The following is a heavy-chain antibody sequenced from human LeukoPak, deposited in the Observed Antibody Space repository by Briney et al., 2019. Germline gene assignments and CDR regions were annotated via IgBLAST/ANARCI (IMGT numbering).Heavy chain of an antibody. J-gene: IGHJ5*02. D-gene: IGHD2-2*01. Sequence: GGSLRLSCATSGVVFSDYGIHWVRQAPGKGREWVAFIRYDGSDPNYPDSVKGRFTISRDNSKNMVQLQMNSLRVEDTAVYYCAQDRFCSSDSCSFGTTWFDPWGQGTLVTVSS. CDR3: AQDRFCSSDSCSFGTTWFDP. CDR2: IRYDGSDP. V-gene: IGHV3-30*02. CDR1: GVVFSDYG.